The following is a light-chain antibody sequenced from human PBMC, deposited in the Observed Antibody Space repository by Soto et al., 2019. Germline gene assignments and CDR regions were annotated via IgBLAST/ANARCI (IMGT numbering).Light chain of an antibody. CDR3: QKYDSAPRT. V-gene: IGKV1-27*01. J-gene: IGKJ1*01. CDR2: GAS. CDR1: KGIYIY. Sequence: RKGIYIYLAWYQQKPGQVPRLLINGASSLQSGVPSRFSGSGSGTDFTLTISGLQPEDVATYYCQKYDSAPRTLGQGTKVDIK.